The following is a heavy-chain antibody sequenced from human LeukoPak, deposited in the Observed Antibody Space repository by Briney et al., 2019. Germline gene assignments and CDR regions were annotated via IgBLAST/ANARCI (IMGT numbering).Heavy chain of an antibody. Sequence: SVKVSCKASGGTFSSYAISWVRQAPGQGLEWMGGIIPIFGTANYAQKFQGRVTITTDESTSTAYMELSSLRSEDTAVYYCARGGMVRGVIISGSYMDVWGKGTTVTVSS. CDR2: IIPIFGTA. J-gene: IGHJ6*03. V-gene: IGHV1-69*05. CDR3: ARGGMVRGVIISGSYMDV. D-gene: IGHD3-10*01. CDR1: GGTFSSYA.